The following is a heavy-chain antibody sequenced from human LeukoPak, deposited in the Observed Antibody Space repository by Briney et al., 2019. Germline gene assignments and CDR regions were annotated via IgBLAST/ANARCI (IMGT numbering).Heavy chain of an antibody. CDR1: GGSISNYY. CDR3: ARSGGYSGYSSV. J-gene: IGHJ4*02. CDR2: IYYSGTI. V-gene: IGHV4-59*01. Sequence: KASETLSLTCTASGGSISNYYWSWIRQPPGKGLEWIGYIYYSGTINYNPSLKSRVTISIDTSKNQFSLKLSSVTAADTAVYYCARSGGYSGYSSVWSQGTLVTVSS. D-gene: IGHD5-12*01.